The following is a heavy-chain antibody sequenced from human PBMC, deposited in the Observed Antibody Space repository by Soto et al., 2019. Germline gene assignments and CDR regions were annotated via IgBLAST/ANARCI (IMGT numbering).Heavy chain of an antibody. Sequence: GGSLRLSCAASGFTFSSYAMSWVRQAPGKGLEWVSAISGSGGSTYYADSVKGRFTISRDNSKNTLYLQMNSLRAEDTAVYYCAKDPYYYDSSGYLSHAFDIWGQGTMVTVSS. J-gene: IGHJ3*02. CDR2: ISGSGGST. D-gene: IGHD3-22*01. V-gene: IGHV3-23*01. CDR1: GFTFSSYA. CDR3: AKDPYYYDSSGYLSHAFDI.